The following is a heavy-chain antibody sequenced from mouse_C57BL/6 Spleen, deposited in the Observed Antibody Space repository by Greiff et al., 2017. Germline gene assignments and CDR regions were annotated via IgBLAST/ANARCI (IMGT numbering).Heavy chain of an antibody. CDR3: AREATVVATRLHFDY. CDR2: IDPSDSYT. Sequence: VQLQQSGAELVMPGASVKLSCKASGYTFTSYWMHWVKQRPGQGLEWIGEIDPSDSYTNYNQKFKGKSTLTVDKSSSTAYMQLSSLTSEDSAVYYCAREATVVATRLHFDYWGQGTTLTVSS. V-gene: IGHV1-69*01. D-gene: IGHD1-1*01. J-gene: IGHJ2*01. CDR1: GYTFTSYW.